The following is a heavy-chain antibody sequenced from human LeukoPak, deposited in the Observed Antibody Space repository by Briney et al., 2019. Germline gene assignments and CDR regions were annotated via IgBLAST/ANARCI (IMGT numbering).Heavy chain of an antibody. Sequence: GGSLRLSRAASGFTFSSYAMSWVRQAPGKGLEWVSAISGSGGSTYYADSVKGRFTISRDNSKNTLYLQMNSLRAEDTAVYYCAKARDYYDSSGLNFDYWGQGTLVTVSS. CDR1: GFTFSSYA. CDR2: ISGSGGST. V-gene: IGHV3-23*01. CDR3: AKARDYYDSSGLNFDY. D-gene: IGHD3-22*01. J-gene: IGHJ4*02.